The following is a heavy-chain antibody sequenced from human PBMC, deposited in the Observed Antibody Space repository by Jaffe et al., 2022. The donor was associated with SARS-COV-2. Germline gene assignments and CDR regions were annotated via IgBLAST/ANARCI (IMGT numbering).Heavy chain of an antibody. V-gene: IGHV5-51*01. CDR2: IYPGDSDT. J-gene: IGHJ4*02. Sequence: EVQLVQSGAEVKEPGESLKISCKGSGYSFTSNWIGWVRQMPGKGLEWMGIIYPGDSDTRYSPSFQGRVTISADKSISTAYLQWSSLKASDTAMYYCAKLLRIAPTGSPDFDFWGQGTLVTVSS. D-gene: IGHD6-13*01. CDR3: AKLLRIAPTGSPDFDF. CDR1: GYSFTSNW.